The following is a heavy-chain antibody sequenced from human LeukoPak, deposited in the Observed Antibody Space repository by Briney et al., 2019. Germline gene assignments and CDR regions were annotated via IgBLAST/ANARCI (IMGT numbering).Heavy chain of an antibody. CDR3: AREWGLYYMDV. Sequence: SETLSLTCTVSGGSISFISSYYWSWIRQPPGKGLEWIGYIYYSGSTNYNPSLKSRVTISVDTSKNQFSLKLSSVTAADTAVYYCAREWGLYYMDVWGKGTTVTVSS. J-gene: IGHJ6*03. V-gene: IGHV4-61*01. CDR1: GGSISFISSYY. CDR2: IYYSGST. D-gene: IGHD3-16*01.